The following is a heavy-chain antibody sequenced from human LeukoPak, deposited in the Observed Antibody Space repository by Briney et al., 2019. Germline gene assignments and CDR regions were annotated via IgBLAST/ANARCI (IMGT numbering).Heavy chain of an antibody. CDR2: INIAGSVT. Sequence: PGGSLRLSCAASGFTFRNYWMHWVRQAPGKGLEWVSRINIAGSVTTYADSVKGRFTISRDNAKKTLYLQMSSLRAADTAVYYCATCGSYWVDYWGQGTLVTVSS. D-gene: IGHD1-26*01. CDR1: GFTFRNYW. CDR3: ATCGSYWVDY. V-gene: IGHV3-74*01. J-gene: IGHJ4*02.